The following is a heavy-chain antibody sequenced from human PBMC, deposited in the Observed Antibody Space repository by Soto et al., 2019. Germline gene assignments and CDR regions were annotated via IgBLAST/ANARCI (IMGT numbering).Heavy chain of an antibody. Sequence: SLRLSCAASGFTFSNYGMHWVRQAPGKWLEWVAVISYDGSNKYYADSVKGRFTVSRDNSKNTLYLQMNSLRTEDTAVYYCAKDVILWTNYYYYGMDVWGQGTTVTVSS. V-gene: IGHV3-30*18. CDR3: AKDVILWTNYYYYGMDV. CDR1: GFTFSNYG. D-gene: IGHD2-8*01. CDR2: ISYDGSNK. J-gene: IGHJ6*02.